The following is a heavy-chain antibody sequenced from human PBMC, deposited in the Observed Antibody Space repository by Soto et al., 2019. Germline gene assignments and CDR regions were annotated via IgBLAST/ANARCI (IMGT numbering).Heavy chain of an antibody. CDR3: ARDMGVFWSGYPEGGFDY. V-gene: IGHV3-7*01. J-gene: IGHJ4*02. D-gene: IGHD3-3*01. Sequence: SLRLSCAASGFTFTNYWMSWVRQAPGKGLEWVANIKQDGSEKYYADSAKGRFIISRDNAKTSLYLQMNSLRAEDTAVYYCARDMGVFWSGYPEGGFDYWGQGTPVTVSS. CDR2: IKQDGSEK. CDR1: GFTFTNYW.